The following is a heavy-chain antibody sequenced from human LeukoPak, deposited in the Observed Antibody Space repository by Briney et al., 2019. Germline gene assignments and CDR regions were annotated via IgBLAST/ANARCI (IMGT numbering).Heavy chain of an antibody. CDR2: ISGYNGNT. CDR3: ASPPYYYDSSGYPGDAFDI. J-gene: IGHJ3*02. D-gene: IGHD3-22*01. Sequence: GASVKVSCKASGYTFTSYGISWARQAPGQGLEWMGWISGYNGNTNYAQKLQGRVTMTTDTSTSTAYMELSSLRSEDTAVYYCASPPYYYDSSGYPGDAFDIWGQGTMVTVSS. V-gene: IGHV1-18*01. CDR1: GYTFTSYG.